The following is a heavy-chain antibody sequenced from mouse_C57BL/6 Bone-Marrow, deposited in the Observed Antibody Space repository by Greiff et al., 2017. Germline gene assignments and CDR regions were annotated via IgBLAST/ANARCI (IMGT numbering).Heavy chain of an antibody. CDR1: GYTFTSYW. D-gene: IGHD2-4*01. CDR3: ARWGYDYDAWFAY. V-gene: IGHV1-64*01. CDR2: IHPNSGST. J-gene: IGHJ3*01. Sequence: QVQLQQPGAELVKPGASVKLSCKASGYTFTSYWMHWVKQRPGQGLEWIGMIHPNSGSTNYNEKFKSKATLTVEKSSSTAYMQLSSLTSEDSAVYYCARWGYDYDAWFAYWGQGTLVTVSA.